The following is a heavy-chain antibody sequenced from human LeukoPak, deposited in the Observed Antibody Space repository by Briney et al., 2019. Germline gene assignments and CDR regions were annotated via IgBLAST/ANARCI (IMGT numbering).Heavy chain of an antibody. D-gene: IGHD6-13*01. CDR1: GFSFSNYA. V-gene: IGHV3-21*01. CDR3: ARELGIAAAGTSDY. J-gene: IGHJ4*02. Sequence: PGGSLRLSCAASGFSFSNYAMSWVRQAPGKGLERVSSISSRGNYVYYADSVKGRFTISRDNAKNSLYLQINRLRVEDTAVYFCARELGIAAAGTSDYWGQGTLVTVSS. CDR2: ISSRGNYV.